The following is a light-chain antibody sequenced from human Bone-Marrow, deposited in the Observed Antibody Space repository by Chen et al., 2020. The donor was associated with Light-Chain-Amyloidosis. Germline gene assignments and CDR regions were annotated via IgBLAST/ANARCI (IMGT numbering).Light chain of an antibody. Sequence: DIAMTQSPDSLTVSLCERATIKCKSSQSVSFSDDNKHHLSWFQQKPGQAPRLLIHSASTRESGVPDRFSGSGSGTDFTLTISSLQAEDVAVYYCQQYHSIPRTFGQGTKVELK. V-gene: IGKV4-1*01. CDR2: SAS. CDR1: QSVSFSDDNKHH. CDR3: QQYHSIPRT. J-gene: IGKJ1*01.